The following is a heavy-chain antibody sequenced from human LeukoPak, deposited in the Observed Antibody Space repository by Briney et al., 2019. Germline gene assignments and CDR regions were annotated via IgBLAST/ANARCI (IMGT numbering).Heavy chain of an antibody. CDR2: INLSGGST. CDR3: ARVCGADYYYYGMDV. CDR1: GYTFTSYY. Sequence: ASVKLSCKASGYTFTSYYMHWVRQAPGQGLGWMGIINLSGGSTSYAQKFQGRVTMTRDTSTSTVYMELSSLRSEDTAVYYCARVCGADYYYYGMDVWGQGTTVTVSS. D-gene: IGHD3-10*01. V-gene: IGHV1-46*01. J-gene: IGHJ6*02.